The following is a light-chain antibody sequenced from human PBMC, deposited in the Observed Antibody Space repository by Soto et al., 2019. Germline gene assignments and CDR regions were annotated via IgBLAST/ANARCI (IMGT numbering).Light chain of an antibody. CDR3: QHYQVYPLT. CDR2: QAS. V-gene: IGKV1-5*03. J-gene: IGKJ4*01. Sequence: DIQMTQSPSTLSAYVGDRVTITCRASQNIYTWLAWYQQKPGRAPKLLIYQASALESGVPSRFSGSGSGTEFTLIISSLQPDDFATYYCQHYQVYPLTFGGGTEVEIK. CDR1: QNIYTW.